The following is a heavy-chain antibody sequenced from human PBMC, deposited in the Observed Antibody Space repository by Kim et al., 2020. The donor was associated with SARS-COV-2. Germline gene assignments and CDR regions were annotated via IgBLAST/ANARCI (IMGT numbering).Heavy chain of an antibody. D-gene: IGHD2-2*01. CDR3: ARDWYFENYATRGTWFDS. Sequence: GGSLRLSCAASGFIFSDYYMSWVRLAPGKGLEWVSYISRSGTTMYYADSVKGRFTISRDNGENSLYLQMNNLRVEDTAVYFCARDWYFENYATRGTWFDSWGRGTLVTVSS. CDR2: ISRSGTTM. J-gene: IGHJ5*01. CDR1: GFIFSDYY. V-gene: IGHV3-11*01.